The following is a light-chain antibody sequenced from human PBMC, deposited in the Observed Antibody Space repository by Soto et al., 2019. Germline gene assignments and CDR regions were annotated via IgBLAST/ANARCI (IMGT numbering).Light chain of an antibody. V-gene: IGKV3D-20*02. J-gene: IGKJ5*01. Sequence: DIVLTQSPGTLSLSPGERATLSCRTSESISSEYLAWYQQRPGQAPRLLIYGASSRATGVPDRFSGSGSGTDFTLTITRLEPEDFAVYYCQQRNYWQVTFGQGARLEIK. CDR2: GAS. CDR3: QQRNYWQVT. CDR1: ESISSEY.